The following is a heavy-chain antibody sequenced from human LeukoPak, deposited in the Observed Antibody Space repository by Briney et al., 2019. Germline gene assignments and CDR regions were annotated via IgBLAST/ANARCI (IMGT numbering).Heavy chain of an antibody. CDR3: ARDGLTHTYYDFWSGYNYYYYGMDV. V-gene: IGHV3-7*01. D-gene: IGHD3-3*01. J-gene: IGHJ6*02. CDR1: GFTFSSYW. CDR2: IKQDGSEK. Sequence: PGGPLRLSCAASGFTFSSYWMSWVRQAPGKGLEWVANIKQDGSEKYYVDSVKGRFTISRDNAKNSLYLQMNSLRAEDTAVYYCARDGLTHTYYDFWSGYNYYYYGMDVWGQGTTVTVSS.